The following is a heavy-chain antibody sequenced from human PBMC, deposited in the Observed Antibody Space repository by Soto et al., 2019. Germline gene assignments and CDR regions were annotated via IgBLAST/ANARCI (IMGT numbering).Heavy chain of an antibody. D-gene: IGHD3-16*01. J-gene: IGHJ4*02. V-gene: IGHV3-48*02. CDR1: GFTFSSHA. CDR2: IHGTRSII. Sequence: EVQLVESGGGLVQPGGSLKLSCAVSGFTFSSHAMNWVRQAPGKGLEWVAYIHGTRSIIYYADSVKGRFTISRDNAKNSLYLQMDSLRDEDTALYYCARDARNADYDYWGQGTLVTISS. CDR3: ARDARNADYDY.